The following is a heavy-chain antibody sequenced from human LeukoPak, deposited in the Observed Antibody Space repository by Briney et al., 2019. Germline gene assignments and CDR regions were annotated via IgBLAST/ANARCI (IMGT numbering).Heavy chain of an antibody. V-gene: IGHV4-39*07. J-gene: IGHJ4*02. CDR3: ARGRRGWGNCSGGSCYFDY. D-gene: IGHD2-15*01. CDR1: GGSISSSSYY. Sequence: SETLSLTCTVSGGSISSSSYYWSWIRQPPGKGLEWIGEINHSGSTNYNPSLKSRVTISVDTSKNQSSLKLSSVTAADTAVYYCARGRRGWGNCSGGSCYFDYWGQGTLVTVSS. CDR2: INHSGST.